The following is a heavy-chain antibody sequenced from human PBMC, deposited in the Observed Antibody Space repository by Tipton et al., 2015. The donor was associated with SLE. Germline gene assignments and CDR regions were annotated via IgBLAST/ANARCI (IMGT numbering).Heavy chain of an antibody. V-gene: IGHV1-46*04. D-gene: IGHD4-11*01. CDR2: INPSDSDT. Sequence: QSGAEVKKPGASVKVSCKASGYSFTNHYIHWVRQAPGQGLEWMGVINPSDSDTTYIEKLQGRVTMTRDTSTNTVYMELSSLRSDDTAVYYCARVGAVTTDYWGQGTLVIVSS. J-gene: IGHJ4*02. CDR1: GYSFTNHY. CDR3: ARVGAVTTDY.